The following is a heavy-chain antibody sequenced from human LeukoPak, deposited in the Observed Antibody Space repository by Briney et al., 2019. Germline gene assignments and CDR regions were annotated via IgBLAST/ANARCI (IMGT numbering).Heavy chain of an antibody. D-gene: IGHD6-13*01. J-gene: IGHJ4*02. CDR3: ARAVGRSSSWSPIPGGHFDY. V-gene: IGHV3-48*03. CDR1: GFTFSSYE. Sequence: GGSLRLSCAASGFTFSSYEMNWVRQAPGKGLEWVSYISSSGSTIYYADSVKGRFTISRDNAKNSLYLQMNSLRAEDTAVYYCARAVGRSSSWSPIPGGHFDYWGQGTLVTVSS. CDR2: ISSSGSTI.